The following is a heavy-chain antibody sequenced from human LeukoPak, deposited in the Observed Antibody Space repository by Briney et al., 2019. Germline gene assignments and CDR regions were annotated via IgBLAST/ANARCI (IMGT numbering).Heavy chain of an antibody. J-gene: IGHJ6*02. D-gene: IGHD3-10*01. Sequence: PGGSLRLSCAASGFTLSSYSMKWVRQAPGKGLEWVSYISSSGSTMYYADSVKGRFTISRDNAKNSLYLQMNSLRDEDTAVYYCARRSMVRGGSNYYYGMDVWGQGTTVTVSS. CDR2: ISSSGSTM. V-gene: IGHV3-48*02. CDR1: GFTLSSYS. CDR3: ARRSMVRGGSNYYYGMDV.